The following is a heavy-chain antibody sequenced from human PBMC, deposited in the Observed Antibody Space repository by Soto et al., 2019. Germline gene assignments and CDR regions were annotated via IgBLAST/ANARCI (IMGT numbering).Heavy chain of an antibody. V-gene: IGHV3-48*03. Sequence: GGSLRLSCAASGFTFSNYEMIWVRQAPGKGLEWISYISKSGSTLLYADSVKGRFTISRGDAQHSLYLQMNSPRAEDTAVYYCAREAAYYFDHWGQGTLVTVYS. CDR1: GFTFSNYE. D-gene: IGHD2-15*01. J-gene: IGHJ4*02. CDR2: ISKSGSTL. CDR3: AREAAYYFDH.